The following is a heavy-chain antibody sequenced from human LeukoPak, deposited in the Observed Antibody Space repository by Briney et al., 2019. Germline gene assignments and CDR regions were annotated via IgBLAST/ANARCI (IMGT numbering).Heavy chain of an antibody. V-gene: IGHV3-23*01. Sequence: PTGGSLRLSCAASGFTFSSYAMSWVRQAPGKGLEWVSAISGSGGSTYYADSVKGRFTISRDNSKNTLYLQMNSLRAEDTAVYYCARDPKRRSQWLVRYYYYGMDVWGQGTAVTVSS. CDR1: GFTFSSYA. CDR3: ARDPKRRSQWLVRYYYYGMDV. CDR2: ISGSGGST. J-gene: IGHJ6*02. D-gene: IGHD6-19*01.